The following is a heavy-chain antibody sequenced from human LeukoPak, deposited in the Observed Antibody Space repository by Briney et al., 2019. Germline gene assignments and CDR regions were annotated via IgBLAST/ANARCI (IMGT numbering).Heavy chain of an antibody. J-gene: IGHJ4*02. CDR3: ARHNEPDSAGYYRPFHY. Sequence: SETLSLTCTVSGGSISSSSYYWGWLRQPPGTGLEWIGSLSYSGTTYYNPSLKSRLTISVDTSKNEFSLKLSSVTAADTAVYYCARHNEPDSAGYYRPFHYWDQGTLVTVSS. D-gene: IGHD3-22*01. V-gene: IGHV4-39*01. CDR2: LSYSGTT. CDR1: GGSISSSSYY.